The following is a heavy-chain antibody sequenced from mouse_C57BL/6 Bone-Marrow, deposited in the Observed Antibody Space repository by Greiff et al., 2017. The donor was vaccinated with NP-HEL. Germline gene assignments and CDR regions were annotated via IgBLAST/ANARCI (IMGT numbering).Heavy chain of an antibody. CDR2: ISYDGSN. J-gene: IGHJ1*03. CDR1: GYSITSGYY. CDR3: ARDLFHWYFDV. Sequence: EVQLQQSGPGLVKPSQSLSLTCSVTGYSITSGYYWNWIRQFPGNKLEWMGYISYDGSNNYNPSLKNRISITRDTSKNQFFLKLNSVTTEDTATYYCARDLFHWYFDVWGTGTTVTVSS. V-gene: IGHV3-6*01.